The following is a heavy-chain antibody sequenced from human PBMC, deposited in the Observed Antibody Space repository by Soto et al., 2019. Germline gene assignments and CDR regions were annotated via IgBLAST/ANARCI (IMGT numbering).Heavy chain of an antibody. D-gene: IGHD5-12*01. CDR1: GFTFSTYA. CDR3: AKSKDIVDAAAFDH. Sequence: EVHLLESGGGLVQPGGSLRLSCAASGFTFSTYAMHWVRQAPGKGLEWVSSITGSGSNPYYAASVKGRFTISRDNSRNTLFLQMDSLRPEDTALYYCAKSKDIVDAAAFDHCGQGDLLTVSS. CDR2: ITGSGSNP. J-gene: IGHJ4*02. V-gene: IGHV3-23*01.